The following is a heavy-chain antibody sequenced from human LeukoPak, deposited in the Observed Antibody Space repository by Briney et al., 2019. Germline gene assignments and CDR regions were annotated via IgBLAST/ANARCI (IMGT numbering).Heavy chain of an antibody. Sequence: NTSDTLSLTCAVSGYSISSSNWWGWIRQPPGKGLEWIGYIYYSGSTYYNPSLKSRVTMSVDTSKNQFSLKLSSVTAVDTAVYYCARAFELLGRFMDVWGKGTTVTVSS. CDR3: ARAFELLGRFMDV. CDR1: GYSISSSNW. V-gene: IGHV4-28*03. CDR2: IYYSGST. J-gene: IGHJ6*04. D-gene: IGHD3-9*01.